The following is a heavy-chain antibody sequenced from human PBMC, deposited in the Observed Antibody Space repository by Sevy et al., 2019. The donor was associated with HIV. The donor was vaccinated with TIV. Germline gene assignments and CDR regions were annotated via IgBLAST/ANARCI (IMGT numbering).Heavy chain of an antibody. Sequence: GGSLRLSCAASGFTFSSYSMNWVRQAPGKGLEWVSSISSSISYTYYADSVKGRFTISRDNAKNSLYLQMSSLRAEDTAIYYCARDIVVVVAASKAYYGMDVWGQGTTVTVSS. J-gene: IGHJ6*02. D-gene: IGHD2-15*01. CDR3: ARDIVVVVAASKAYYGMDV. V-gene: IGHV3-21*01. CDR1: GFTFSSYS. CDR2: ISSSISYT.